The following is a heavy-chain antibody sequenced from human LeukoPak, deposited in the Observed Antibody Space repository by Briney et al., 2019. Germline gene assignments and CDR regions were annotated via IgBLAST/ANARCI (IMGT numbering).Heavy chain of an antibody. Sequence: SETLSLTCAVSGYSISSGYYWGWIRQPPGKGLEWIGSTYRSGSTYYNPSLKSRVTISVDTSKNQFSLKLSSVTAADTAVYYCARPPSAVHWYFDLWGRGTLVTVSS. J-gene: IGHJ2*01. V-gene: IGHV4-38-2*01. CDR1: GYSISSGYY. D-gene: IGHD2-2*01. CDR3: ARPPSAVHWYFDL. CDR2: TYRSGST.